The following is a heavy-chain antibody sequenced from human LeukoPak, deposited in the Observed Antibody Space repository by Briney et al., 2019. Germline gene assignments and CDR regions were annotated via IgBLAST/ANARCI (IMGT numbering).Heavy chain of an antibody. CDR1: GFHFSNSF. CDR3: GKGSLAVAATPLDF. J-gene: IGHJ4*02. D-gene: IGHD2-2*01. V-gene: IGHV3-11*01. Sequence: GGSLRLSCTASGFHFSNSFMSWVRQAPGKGLEWISYISSRSTTIYYADSVKGRFTISRDNGKNTVYLQMNNLRVDDTAVFYCGKGSLAVAATPLDFWGQGTLVTVSS. CDR2: ISSRSTTI.